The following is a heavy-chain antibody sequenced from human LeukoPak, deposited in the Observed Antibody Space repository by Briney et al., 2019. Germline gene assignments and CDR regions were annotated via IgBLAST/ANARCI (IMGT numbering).Heavy chain of an antibody. CDR3: ARIPLGYSGAYYFDY. D-gene: IGHD5-12*01. CDR1: RGSISGSIRSYY. J-gene: IGHJ4*02. V-gene: IGHV4-4*09. Sequence: PSETLSLTCTVSRGSISGSIRSYYWGWLRQPPGKGLEWIGYISTSGTINDNPSLRSRLTISVDTSKNQFFLNLSSVSAADTAVYYCARIPLGYSGAYYFDYWGQGTLVTVS. CDR2: ISTSGTI.